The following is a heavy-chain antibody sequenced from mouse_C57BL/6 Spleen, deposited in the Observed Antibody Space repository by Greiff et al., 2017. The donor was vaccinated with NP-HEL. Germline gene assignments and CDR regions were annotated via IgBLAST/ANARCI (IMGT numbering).Heavy chain of an antibody. V-gene: IGHV8-12*01. CDR3: ARRGGDGYYVYFDY. Sequence: VMLVESGPGILQSSQTLSLTCSFSGFSLSTSGMGVSWIRQPSGKGLEWLAHIYWDDDKRYNPSLKSRLTISKDTSRNQVFLKITSVDTADTATYYCARRGGDGYYVYFDYWGQGTTLTVSS. CDR1: GFSLSTSGMG. J-gene: IGHJ2*01. D-gene: IGHD2-3*01. CDR2: IYWDDDK.